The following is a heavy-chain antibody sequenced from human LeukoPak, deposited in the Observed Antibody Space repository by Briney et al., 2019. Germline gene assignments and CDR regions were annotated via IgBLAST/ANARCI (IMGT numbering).Heavy chain of an antibody. CDR3: AKTTAKGIAVAGSGYYFDY. CDR2: ISGSGGST. V-gene: IGHV3-23*01. Sequence: GGSLRLSCAASGFTFSSYAMSWVRQAPGKGLEWVSAISGSGGSTYYADSVKGRFTISRDNYKNTLYLQMNSLRAEDTAVYYCAKTTAKGIAVAGSGYYFDYWGQGTLVTVSS. J-gene: IGHJ4*02. D-gene: IGHD6-19*01. CDR1: GFTFSSYA.